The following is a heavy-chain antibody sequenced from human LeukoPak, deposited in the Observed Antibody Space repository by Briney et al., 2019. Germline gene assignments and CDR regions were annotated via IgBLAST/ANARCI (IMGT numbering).Heavy chain of an antibody. Sequence: QPGGSLLLSCAASGFIFSSFNMNWVRQVPGKGLEWISHISTTGGDMYYADSVKGRFTISRDNAKNSLYLQMNNLRDEDTAIYYCATSVVRGQGTLVTVSA. J-gene: IGHJ4*02. CDR2: ISTTGGDM. V-gene: IGHV3-48*02. CDR3: ATSVV. CDR1: GFIFSSFN.